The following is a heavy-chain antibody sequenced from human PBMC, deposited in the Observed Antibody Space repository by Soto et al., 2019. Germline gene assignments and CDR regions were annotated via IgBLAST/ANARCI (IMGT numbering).Heavy chain of an antibody. D-gene: IGHD5-12*01. CDR3: ARCWGYDLVGHWYFDL. Sequence: QVQLVESGGGVVQPGRSLRLSCAASGFTFSSYGMHWVRQAPGKGLEWVAVIWYDGSNKYYADSVKGRFTISRDNSKNTLYLQMNSLRAEDTAVYYCARCWGYDLVGHWYFDLWGRGTLVTVSS. CDR1: GFTFSSYG. V-gene: IGHV3-33*01. J-gene: IGHJ2*01. CDR2: IWYDGSNK.